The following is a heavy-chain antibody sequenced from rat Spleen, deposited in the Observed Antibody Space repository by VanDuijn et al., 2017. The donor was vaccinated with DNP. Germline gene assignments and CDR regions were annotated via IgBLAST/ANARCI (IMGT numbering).Heavy chain of an antibody. CDR3: TSNPHIRTAAPFDY. CDR2: ISYDGSST. D-gene: IGHD3-8*01. CDR1: GFTFSNYG. Sequence: EVQLVESGGGLVQPGRSLKLSCAASGFTFSNYGMAWVRQAPPKGLAWVATISYDGSSTWYRDSVKGRFSISRDNAKSTLYLQVNSLRSEDTATYYCTSNPHIRTAAPFDYWGQGVMVTVSS. V-gene: IGHV5-29*01. J-gene: IGHJ2*01.